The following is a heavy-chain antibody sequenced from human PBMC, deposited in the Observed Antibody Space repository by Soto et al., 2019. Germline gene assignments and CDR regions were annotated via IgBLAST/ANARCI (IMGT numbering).Heavy chain of an antibody. V-gene: IGHV1-46*01. Sequence: GASVKVSCKASGYIFTDYYMHGVRQAPGQGLEWMGMINPNTDTTNYAQKFQGRVTVTRDTSTSTVYMEFRSLRSEDTAVYFCAREFGGSRVFDYWGQGALVTVSS. D-gene: IGHD1-26*01. J-gene: IGHJ4*02. CDR3: AREFGGSRVFDY. CDR2: INPNTDTT. CDR1: GYIFTDYY.